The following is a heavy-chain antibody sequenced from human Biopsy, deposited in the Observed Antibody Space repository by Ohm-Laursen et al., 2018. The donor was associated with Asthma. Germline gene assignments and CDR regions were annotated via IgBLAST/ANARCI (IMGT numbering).Heavy chain of an antibody. D-gene: IGHD3-22*01. CDR2: IHYSGSA. J-gene: IGHJ5*02. V-gene: IGHV4-31*03. Sequence: SQTLSLTCSVSGDSFTNPGYYWSWVRQLPGRGLEWIGYIHYSGSAYYNPSLKSRISMSVDTSKNQFSLKLSSVTAADTAVYYCARGRITMIGGWFDPWGQGTLVTVSS. CDR1: GDSFTNPGYY. CDR3: ARGRITMIGGWFDP.